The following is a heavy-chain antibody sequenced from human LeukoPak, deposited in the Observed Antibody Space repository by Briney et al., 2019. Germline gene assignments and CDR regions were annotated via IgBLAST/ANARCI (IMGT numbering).Heavy chain of an antibody. CDR3: ARLKDDVTKLDY. J-gene: IGHJ4*02. Sequence: GGSLRLSCAASGFTFSTYWMSWVRQAPGKGLEWVASINQDGSQKRYADSVQGRFTISRDNTKNSLFLQMNSLRAEDTAVYYCARLKDDVTKLDYWSQGTLVTVSS. D-gene: IGHD2-8*01. CDR2: INQDGSQK. CDR1: GFTFSTYW. V-gene: IGHV3-7*01.